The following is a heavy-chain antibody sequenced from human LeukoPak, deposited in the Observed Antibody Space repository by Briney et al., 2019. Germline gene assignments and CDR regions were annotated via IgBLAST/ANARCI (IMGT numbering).Heavy chain of an antibody. J-gene: IGHJ4*02. D-gene: IGHD5-18*01. CDR2: IYSGGST. Sequence: GGSLRLSCAASGFTVSSNYMSWVRQAPGKGLEWVSVIYSGGSTYYADSVKGRFTISRDNSKNTLYLQMNSLRAEDTAVYYCAKDSGYSYGRPIDYWGQGTLVTVSS. CDR3: AKDSGYSYGRPIDY. V-gene: IGHV3-53*01. CDR1: GFTVSSNY.